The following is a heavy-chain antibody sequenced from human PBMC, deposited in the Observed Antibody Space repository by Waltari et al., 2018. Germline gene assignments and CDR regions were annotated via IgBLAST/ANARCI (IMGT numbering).Heavy chain of an antibody. J-gene: IGHJ4*02. Sequence: QVQLQESGPGLVKPSQTLSLTCTVSGGSISSGSYYWSWIRQPAGKGLEWIGRIYTSGSTNYNPSLKSLVTKSVDTSKNQFSLKLSAVTAADTAVYYCARSGGNLDYWGQGTLVTVSS. CDR1: GGSISSGSYY. CDR3: ARSGGNLDY. V-gene: IGHV4-61*02. CDR2: IYTSGST.